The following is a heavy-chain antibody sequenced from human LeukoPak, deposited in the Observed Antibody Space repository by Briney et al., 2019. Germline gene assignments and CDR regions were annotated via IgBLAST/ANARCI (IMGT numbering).Heavy chain of an antibody. CDR3: ARVRTRAVPAASDY. CDR1: GYTFTSYG. V-gene: IGHV1-18*01. Sequence: EASVKVSCKASGYTFTSYGISWVRQAPGQGLEWMGWISAYNGNTNYAQKLQGRVTMTTDTSTSTAYMELRSLRSDDTAVYYCARVRTRAVPAASDYWGQGTLVTISS. J-gene: IGHJ4*02. D-gene: IGHD2-2*01. CDR2: ISAYNGNT.